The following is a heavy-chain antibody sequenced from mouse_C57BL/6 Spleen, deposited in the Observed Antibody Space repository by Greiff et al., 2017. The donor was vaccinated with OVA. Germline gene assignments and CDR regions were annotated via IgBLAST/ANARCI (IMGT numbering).Heavy chain of an antibody. CDR1: GYTFTSYW. CDR3: ARDGLRSSWFAY. Sequence: QVQLQQPGTELVKPGASVKLSCQASGYTFTSYWMHWVKQRPGQGLEWIGNINPSNGGTNYNEKFKSKATLTVDKSSSTAYMQLSSLTSEDSAVYYCARDGLRSSWFAYWGQGTLVTVSA. D-gene: IGHD3-2*02. J-gene: IGHJ3*01. V-gene: IGHV1-53*01. CDR2: INPSNGGT.